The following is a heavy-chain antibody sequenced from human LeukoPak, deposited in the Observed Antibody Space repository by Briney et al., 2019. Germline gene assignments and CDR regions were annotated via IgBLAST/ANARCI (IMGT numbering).Heavy chain of an antibody. J-gene: IGHJ4*02. CDR3: ARDLGYYYDSSASTAFDY. V-gene: IGHV1-69*13. CDR1: GGTFSSYA. D-gene: IGHD3-22*01. Sequence: GASVKVSCKASGGTFSSYAISWVRQAPGQGLEWMGGIIPIFGTANYAQKFRGRVTITADESTSTAYMELSSLRSEDTAVYYCARDLGYYYDSSASTAFDYWGQGTLVTVSS. CDR2: IIPIFGTA.